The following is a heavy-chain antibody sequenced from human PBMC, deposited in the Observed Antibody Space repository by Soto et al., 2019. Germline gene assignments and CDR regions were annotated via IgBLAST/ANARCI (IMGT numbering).Heavy chain of an antibody. Sequence: EVHLVESGGGLVKPGGSLRLSCAVSGFTFSSCTMNWVRQAPGKGLEWVSSISPSTSHIYYTDSVKGRFTISRDNAKSSLYLQMNSLRAEDTAVYYCSGCSGGACHRNYGMDVWGQGTTVTVSS. CDR2: ISPSTSHI. V-gene: IGHV3-21*01. CDR1: GFTFSSCT. J-gene: IGHJ6*02. CDR3: SGCSGGACHRNYGMDV. D-gene: IGHD2-15*01.